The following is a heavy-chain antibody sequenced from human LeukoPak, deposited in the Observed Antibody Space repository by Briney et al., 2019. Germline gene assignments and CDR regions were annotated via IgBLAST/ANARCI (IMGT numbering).Heavy chain of an antibody. CDR2: INHSGST. J-gene: IGHJ3*01. CDR1: GGSFSGYY. Sequence: SETLSLTCAVYGGSFSGYYWSWIRQPPGKGLEWIGEINHSGSTNYNPSLKSRVTISVDTSKNQFSLKLSSVTAADTAVYYCARYCGGDCNSSAFDFWGQGTMVTVSS. D-gene: IGHD2-21*02. CDR3: ARYCGGDCNSSAFDF. V-gene: IGHV4-34*01.